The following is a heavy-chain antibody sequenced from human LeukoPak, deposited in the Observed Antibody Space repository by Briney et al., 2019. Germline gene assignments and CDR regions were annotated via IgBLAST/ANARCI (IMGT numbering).Heavy chain of an antibody. CDR3: VRDFGESSGYYFDY. D-gene: IGHD3-22*01. CDR1: GFIFSRYW. J-gene: IGHJ4*02. Sequence: GGSLRLSCAASGFIFSRYWMHWVRQAPGKGLVWVSRINGDGSTLSYADSVKGRFAISRDNAKNTLYLQMNSLRAEDTAVYYCVRDFGESSGYYFDYWGQGTLVTVSS. CDR2: INGDGSTL. V-gene: IGHV3-74*01.